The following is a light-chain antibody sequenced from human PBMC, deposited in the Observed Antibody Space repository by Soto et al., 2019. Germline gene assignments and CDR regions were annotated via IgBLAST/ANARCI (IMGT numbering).Light chain of an antibody. V-gene: IGLV1-47*02. J-gene: IGLJ2*01. Sequence: QSALTQPPSASGTPGQKVFISCSGSSSNIGGTNYAYWYQQLPGAAPKLLMHSNNLRPSGVPERISGSKFGTAASLAISGLRSEDEAVYYCASWDDRLGAVIFGGGTKVTAL. CDR2: SNN. CDR3: ASWDDRLGAVI. CDR1: SSNIGGTNY.